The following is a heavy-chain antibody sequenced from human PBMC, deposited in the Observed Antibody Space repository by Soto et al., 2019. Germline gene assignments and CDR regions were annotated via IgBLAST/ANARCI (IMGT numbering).Heavy chain of an antibody. CDR1: GGSISSSSYY. Sequence: SETLSLTCTVSGGSISSSSYYWGWIRQPPGKGLEWIGSIYYSGSTYYNPSLKSRVTISVDTSKNQFSLKLSSVTAADTAVYYCARFDGYYYYYYMDVWGKGTTVTVSS. CDR3: ARFDGYYYYYYMDV. J-gene: IGHJ6*03. CDR2: IYYSGST. V-gene: IGHV4-39*01.